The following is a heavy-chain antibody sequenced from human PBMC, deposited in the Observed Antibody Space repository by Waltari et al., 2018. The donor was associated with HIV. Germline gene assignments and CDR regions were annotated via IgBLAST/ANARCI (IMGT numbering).Heavy chain of an antibody. V-gene: IGHV3-49*05. CDR3: ARVHSSSWPRGAVAGRVDY. CDR1: GFTFGDYA. Sequence: EVQLMESGGGLVKPGRSLRLSCTASGFTFGDYAMSWFRQAPGKGLAWVGFIRSKNYGGTTESAASVKGRFTISRDDFKSIAYLQMNSLETEDTGIYYCARVHSSSWPRGAVAGRVDYWGQGNLVTVAS. CDR2: IRSKNYGGTT. J-gene: IGHJ4*02. D-gene: IGHD6-19*01.